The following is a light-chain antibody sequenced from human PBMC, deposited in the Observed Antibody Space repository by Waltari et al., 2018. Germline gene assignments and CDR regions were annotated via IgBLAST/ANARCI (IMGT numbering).Light chain of an antibody. Sequence: DIVMTQSPLSLPVTPGEPASISCRSSQSLLHSHGSKYLNWYLQKPGQSPQLLIYLGSNRASGVPDRFSGSESGTDFTLKISRVEAEDVGVYYCMQTLQIPWTFGQGTKEEIK. CDR3: MQTLQIPWT. CDR1: QSLLHSHGSKY. CDR2: LGS. J-gene: IGKJ1*01. V-gene: IGKV2-28*01.